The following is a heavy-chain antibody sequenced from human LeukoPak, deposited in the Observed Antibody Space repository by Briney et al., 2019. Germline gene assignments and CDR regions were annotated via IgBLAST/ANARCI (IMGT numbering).Heavy chain of an antibody. J-gene: IGHJ3*02. Sequence: GESLKISCKGSGYSFTSYWIGWVRQMPGKGLEWMGIIYPGDSDTRYSPSFQGQVTISADKSISTAYLQWSSLKASDTAMYCCASTLYYGSGSYHDAFDIWGQGTMVTVSS. CDR3: ASTLYYGSGSYHDAFDI. CDR1: GYSFTSYW. V-gene: IGHV5-51*01. CDR2: IYPGDSDT. D-gene: IGHD3-10*01.